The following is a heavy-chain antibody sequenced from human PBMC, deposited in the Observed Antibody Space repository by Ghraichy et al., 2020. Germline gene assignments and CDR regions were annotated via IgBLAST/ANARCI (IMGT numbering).Heavy chain of an antibody. CDR2: IYPGDSDT. CDR1: GYSFTSYW. CDR3: ARQAAADAFDI. V-gene: IGHV5-51*07. Sequence: GESLNISCKGSGYSFTSYWIGWVHQMPGKGLEWMGIIYPGDSDTRYSPSFQGQVTISADKSISTAYLQWSSLKASDTAMYYCARQAAADAFDIWGQGTMVTVSS. J-gene: IGHJ3*02. D-gene: IGHD6-25*01.